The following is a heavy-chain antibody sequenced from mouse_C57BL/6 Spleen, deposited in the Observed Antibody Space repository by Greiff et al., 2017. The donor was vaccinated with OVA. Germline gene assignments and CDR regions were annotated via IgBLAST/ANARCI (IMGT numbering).Heavy chain of an antibody. CDR3: SRGGYYSSSYCGYFEV. CDR2: IDPSDSET. D-gene: IGHD1-1*01. CDR1: GYTFTSYW. Sequence: QVQLQQPGAELVRPGSSVKLSCKASGYTFTSYWMHWVKQRPIQGLEWIGNIDPSDSETNYNQKFKDKATMTVDKYSSHAYMQLSSLTSEDSAGYYCSRGGYYSSSYCGYFEVWGTGTTVTVSS. J-gene: IGHJ1*03. V-gene: IGHV1-52*01.